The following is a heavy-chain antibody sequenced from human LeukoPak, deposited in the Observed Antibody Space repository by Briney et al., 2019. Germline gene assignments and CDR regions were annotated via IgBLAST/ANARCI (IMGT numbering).Heavy chain of an antibody. CDR3: ARAAPYYDSSGYYYYFDY. Sequence: GGSLRLSCAASGFTFSSYSVNWVRQAPGKGLKWVSSIGGSSSYIYYADSVKGRFTISRDNARNSLYLQMNSLRAEDTAVYYCARAAPYYDSSGYYYYFDYWGQGTLVTVSS. V-gene: IGHV3-21*01. CDR1: GFTFSSYS. CDR2: IGGSSSYI. J-gene: IGHJ4*02. D-gene: IGHD3-22*01.